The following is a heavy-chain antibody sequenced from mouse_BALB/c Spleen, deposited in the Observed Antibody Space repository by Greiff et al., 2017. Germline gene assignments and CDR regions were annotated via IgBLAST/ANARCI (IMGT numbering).Heavy chain of an antibody. V-gene: IGHV14-3*02. Sequence: EVQLVESGAELVKPGASVKLSCTASGFYIKDSYMHWVKQRPEQGLEWIGRIDPANGNTKYDPKFQGKATITADTTSNTAYLQLSSLTSEDTAVYYCARSLYIAYWGQGTLVTVSA. CDR1: GFYIKDSY. CDR3: ARSLYIAY. CDR2: IDPANGNT. J-gene: IGHJ3*01. D-gene: IGHD2-1*01.